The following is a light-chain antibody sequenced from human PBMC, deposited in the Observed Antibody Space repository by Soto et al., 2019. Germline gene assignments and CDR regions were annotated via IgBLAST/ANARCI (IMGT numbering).Light chain of an antibody. Sequence: DIVMTQSPDSLAVSLGERATINCKSSQSVLFSAKNRNYLSWYQQKPGQPPKLLVYWASTRESGVPDRFSGSGSGTNFTLTISGLQAEDVADYFCLQNYSFPRTLGQGTQVDIK. CDR2: WAS. J-gene: IGKJ1*01. CDR1: QSVLFSAKNRNY. V-gene: IGKV4-1*01. CDR3: LQNYSFPRT.